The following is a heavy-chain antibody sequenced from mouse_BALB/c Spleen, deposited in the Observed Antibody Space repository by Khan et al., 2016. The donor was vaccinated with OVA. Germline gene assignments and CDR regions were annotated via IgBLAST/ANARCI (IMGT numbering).Heavy chain of an antibody. CDR2: ISSGGDYT. J-gene: IGHJ3*01. V-gene: IGHV5-6*01. CDR1: GFTFSSYS. CDR3: ASHLTGSFAY. D-gene: IGHD4-1*01. Sequence: DVHLVESGGDLVKPGGSLKLSCAASGFTFSSYSMSWVRQTPDKRLEWVATISSGGDYTYYPDSVKGRFTISRDNAKNTLYRQMSSLKSEDTAMYYCASHLTGSFAYWCQGTLVTVSA.